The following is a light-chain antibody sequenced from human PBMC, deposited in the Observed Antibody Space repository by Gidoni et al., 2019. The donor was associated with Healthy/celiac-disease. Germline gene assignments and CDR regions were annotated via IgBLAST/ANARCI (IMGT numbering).Light chain of an antibody. CDR3: QQSYSTS. V-gene: IGKV1-39*01. J-gene: IGKJ3*01. CDR2: AAS. Sequence: DIQMTQSPSSLSASVGDRVTITCRASQSISSYLNWYQQKPGKAPKLLIYAASSLQSGVPSRFSGSGSGTDFTLTISSLQPEYFATYYCQQSYSTSFXPXTKVDIK. CDR1: QSISSY.